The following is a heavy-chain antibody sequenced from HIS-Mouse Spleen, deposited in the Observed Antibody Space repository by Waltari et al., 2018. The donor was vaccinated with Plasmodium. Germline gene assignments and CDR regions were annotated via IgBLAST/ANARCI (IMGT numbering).Heavy chain of an antibody. CDR1: GFTFSSYW. Sequence: EVQLVESGGGLVQPGGSLRLSCAASGFTFSSYWMSWVRRAPGEGLEWVANIKQDGSEKYYGDSVKGRVTISRDNAKNSLYLQMNSLRAEDTAVYYCASSWYWYFDLWGRGTLVTVSS. V-gene: IGHV3-7*01. CDR2: IKQDGSEK. D-gene: IGHD6-13*01. CDR3: ASSWYWYFDL. J-gene: IGHJ2*01.